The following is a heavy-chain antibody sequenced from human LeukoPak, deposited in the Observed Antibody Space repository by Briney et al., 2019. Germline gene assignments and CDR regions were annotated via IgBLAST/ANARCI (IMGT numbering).Heavy chain of an antibody. J-gene: IGHJ4*02. CDR3: ARVTTGGSGSSDY. Sequence: PGGSLRLSCAASGFTFSSYWMHWVRQAPGKGLVWVSRINSDGSSTTYADSVKGRFTISRDNAKNTLYLQMNSLRAEDTADYYCARVTTGGSGSSDYWGQGTLVTVSS. CDR2: INSDGSST. V-gene: IGHV3-74*01. D-gene: IGHD3-10*01. CDR1: GFTFSSYW.